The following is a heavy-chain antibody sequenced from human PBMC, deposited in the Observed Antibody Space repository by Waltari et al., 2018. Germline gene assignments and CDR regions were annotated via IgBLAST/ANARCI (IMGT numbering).Heavy chain of an antibody. V-gene: IGHV3-30*03. J-gene: IGHJ4*02. Sequence: QVQLVESGGGVVQPGRSLSLSCAASGFTFSNYGMHWVRQAPGKGLEWVADISYDGNKKYYADSVKGRFTISRDNSKNTLYLQLNSLRSEDTAVYYCASGGAAAEGYWGQGTLVTVSS. CDR3: ASGGAAAEGY. CDR2: ISYDGNKK. D-gene: IGHD6-13*01. CDR1: GFTFSNYG.